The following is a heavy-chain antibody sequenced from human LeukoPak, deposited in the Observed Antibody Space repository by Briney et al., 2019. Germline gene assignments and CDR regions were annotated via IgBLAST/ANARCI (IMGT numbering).Heavy chain of an antibody. D-gene: IGHD1-1*01. CDR3: TGGFGHNWSPFEN. J-gene: IGHJ4*02. Sequence: GGSLRLSCAASGFRFDEYAMHWVRQAPGKGLVWVSRINGDGSDISYADSVKGRFTISRDNAKNTLSLQMNSLTDDDTALYYCTGGFGHNWSPFENWGQGTLVTVSS. CDR2: INGDGSDI. CDR1: GFRFDEYA. V-gene: IGHV3-74*01.